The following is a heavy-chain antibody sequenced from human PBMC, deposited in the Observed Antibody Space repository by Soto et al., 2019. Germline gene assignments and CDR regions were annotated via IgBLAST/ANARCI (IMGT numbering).Heavy chain of an antibody. CDR1: GASISSGGFY. J-gene: IGHJ5*02. Sequence: QVQLQESGPGLVRPSQTLALTCTVSGASISSGGFYWTWIRQHPEKGLEWIGYIPYSGSTYYHPSLKRRLTVSLDTSKNQFSLNLRSLTAADTAVYYCARVPITTTAEFTWGQGTLVTVSS. CDR2: IPYSGST. D-gene: IGHD4-4*01. CDR3: ARVPITTTAEFT. V-gene: IGHV4-31*03.